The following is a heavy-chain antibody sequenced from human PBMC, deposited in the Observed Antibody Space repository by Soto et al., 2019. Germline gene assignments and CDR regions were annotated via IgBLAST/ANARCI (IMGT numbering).Heavy chain of an antibody. CDR2: IIPIFGTA. Sequence: QVQLVQSGAEVKKPGSSVKVSCKASGGTFSSYAISWVRQAPGQGLEWMGGIIPIFGTANYAQKFQGRVTITADKSTSTAYMELSSLRSEDTAVYYCAESPPGSYYDFWSGSLGMDVWGQGTTVTVSS. V-gene: IGHV1-69*06. CDR1: GGTFSSYA. J-gene: IGHJ6*02. D-gene: IGHD3-3*01. CDR3: AESPPGSYYDFWSGSLGMDV.